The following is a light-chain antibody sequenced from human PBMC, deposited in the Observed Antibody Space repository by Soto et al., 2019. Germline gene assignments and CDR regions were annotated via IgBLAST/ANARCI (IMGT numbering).Light chain of an antibody. V-gene: IGKV1-5*01. CDR1: QSISSW. J-gene: IGKJ3*01. CDR2: DGS. Sequence: DMQVTQSPSTLSASVGDTVTITCRASQSISSWLAWYQQKSGKAPKLLIHDGSTLQSGVPSRFSGSGSGTEFTLTISGLQPDDFATYYCQHYSSHSPTFGPGTTVAIK. CDR3: QHYSSHSPT.